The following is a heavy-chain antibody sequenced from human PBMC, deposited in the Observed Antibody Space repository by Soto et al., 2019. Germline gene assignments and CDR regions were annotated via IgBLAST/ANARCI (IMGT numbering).Heavy chain of an antibody. CDR1: GFSFNTHP. Sequence: PGGSLRLSCAASGFSFNTHPMNWVRQTPGKGLEWVAVISYDGSNKYYADSVKGRFTISRDNSKNTLYLQMNSLRAEDTAVYYCAKEPRPTRTGTVRRSYFDYWGQGTLVTVSS. V-gene: IGHV3-30*18. CDR3: AKEPRPTRTGTVRRSYFDY. D-gene: IGHD6-13*01. J-gene: IGHJ4*02. CDR2: ISYDGSNK.